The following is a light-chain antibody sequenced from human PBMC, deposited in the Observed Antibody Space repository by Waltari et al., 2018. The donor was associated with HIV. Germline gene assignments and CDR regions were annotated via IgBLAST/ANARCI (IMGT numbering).Light chain of an antibody. Sequence: SYELTQPPSVSVSPGQTATITCSGDALPNQFASWYQQKAGQAPLMVIYKDNKRPSGIPDRFSGSMSGATVMLIISGVLPEDEAVYYCESADDSGDHWVFGGGTKLSVL. V-gene: IGLV3-25*03. CDR2: KDN. J-gene: IGLJ3*02. CDR1: ALPNQF. CDR3: ESADDSGDHWV.